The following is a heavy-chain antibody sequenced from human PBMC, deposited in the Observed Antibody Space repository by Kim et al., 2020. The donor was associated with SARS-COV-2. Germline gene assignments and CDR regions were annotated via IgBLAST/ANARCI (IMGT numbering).Heavy chain of an antibody. CDR2: IFYSGTT. D-gene: IGHD1-26*01. CDR1: GGSISGSSYW. CDR3: ARQLGDGSWSLHD. V-gene: IGHV4-39*01. Sequence: SETLSLTCIVSGGSISGSSYWWGWIRQPPGKGLVWIGSIFYSGTTHYNPSLTSRVTISVDTSRNQFSLSVSSVTAADTAVFYCARQLGDGSWSLHDGGQGTLVSVSS. J-gene: IGHJ4*02.